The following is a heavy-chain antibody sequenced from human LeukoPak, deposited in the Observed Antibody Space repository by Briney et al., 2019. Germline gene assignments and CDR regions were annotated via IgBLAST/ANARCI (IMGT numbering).Heavy chain of an antibody. CDR2: IYYSGST. V-gene: IGHV4-59*01. CDR3: ARKYCGGTTCSWCFDP. CDR1: GGSIRSYY. J-gene: IGHJ5*02. Sequence: SETLTLTCTVSGGSIRSYYWSWLRQPPRKGLEWIGYIYYSGSTNYNPSLKSRVSISVDTSKNQFSLKLSSVTAADTAVYYCARKYCGGTTCSWCFDPWGQGTLVTV. D-gene: IGHD2-21*01.